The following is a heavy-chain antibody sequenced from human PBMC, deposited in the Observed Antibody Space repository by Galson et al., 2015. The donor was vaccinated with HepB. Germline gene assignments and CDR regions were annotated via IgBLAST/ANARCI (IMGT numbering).Heavy chain of an antibody. CDR1: GGTLSSYA. CDR2: IIPISGTA. CDR3: ATTLIRDAYNYYYFDY. D-gene: IGHD5-24*01. J-gene: IGHJ4*02. Sequence: SSKASGGTLSSYALSWLRQAPGQGLEWMGGIIPISGTANYAQKFQERVTIIADEFTSKAYMELSSLRSGDTAVYYCATTLIRDAYNYYYFDYWGRGTLVTVSS. V-gene: IGHV1-69*01.